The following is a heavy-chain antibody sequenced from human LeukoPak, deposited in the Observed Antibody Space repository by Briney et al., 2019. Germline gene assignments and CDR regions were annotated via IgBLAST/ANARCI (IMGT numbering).Heavy chain of an antibody. J-gene: IGHJ4*02. CDR3: AKVNKKMADLDY. CDR2: ISGSGGST. D-gene: IGHD5-24*01. CDR1: GFTFSSYA. Sequence: PGASLRLSCAASGFTFSSYAMNWVRQAPGKGLEWVSAISGSGGSTYYADSVKGRFTISRDNSKNTLYLQMNSLRAEDTAVYYCAKVNKKMADLDYWGQGTLVTVSS. V-gene: IGHV3-23*01.